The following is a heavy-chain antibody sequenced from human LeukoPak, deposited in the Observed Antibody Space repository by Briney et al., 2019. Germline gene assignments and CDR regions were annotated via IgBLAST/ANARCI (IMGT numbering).Heavy chain of an antibody. Sequence: SQTLSLTCTVSGGSISSGGYYWSWIRQQPGKGLEWIGYIYYSGSTYYNPSLKSRVTTSVDTSKNQFSLKLTSVTAADTAVYYCARGTEYDFWSEYPSFDIWGQGTMVTVSS. J-gene: IGHJ3*02. CDR1: GGSISSGGYY. D-gene: IGHD3-3*01. CDR3: ARGTEYDFWSEYPSFDI. CDR2: IYYSGST. V-gene: IGHV4-31*03.